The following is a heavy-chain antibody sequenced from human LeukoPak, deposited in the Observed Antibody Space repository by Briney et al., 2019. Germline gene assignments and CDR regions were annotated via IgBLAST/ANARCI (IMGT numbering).Heavy chain of an antibody. CDR2: ISYSATN. CDR3: ASLGNLRS. CDR1: GGCVSSSCYY. Sequence: PSETLSLTCTVSGGCVSSSCYYWGCLPHPPEKGLDWIGSISYSATNYNNPSLKSRVSISIDTSKNQFSVKLTSVTAADTAMYYCASLGNLRSWGQGTLVTVSS. D-gene: IGHD4-23*01. J-gene: IGHJ5*02. V-gene: IGHV4-39*01.